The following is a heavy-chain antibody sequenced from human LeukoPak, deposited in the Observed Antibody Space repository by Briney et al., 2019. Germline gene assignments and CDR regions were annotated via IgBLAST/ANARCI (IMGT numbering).Heavy chain of an antibody. D-gene: IGHD3-9*01. V-gene: IGHV1-8*01. J-gene: IGHJ4*02. CDR1: GYTFTSYD. CDR2: MNPNSGNT. Sequence: ASVKVSCKASGYTFTSYDINWGRQATGQGLGWMGWMNPNSGNTGYAQKFQGRVTMSRNTSISTAYMELSSLRSEDTAVYYCARGDDILTGYYEYNYWGQGTLVTVSS. CDR3: ARGDDILTGYYEYNY.